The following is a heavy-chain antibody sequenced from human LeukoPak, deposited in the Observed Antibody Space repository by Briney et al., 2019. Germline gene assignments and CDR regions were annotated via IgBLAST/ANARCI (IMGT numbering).Heavy chain of an antibody. D-gene: IGHD6-13*01. V-gene: IGHV3-48*01. Sequence: GGSLRLSCAASGFTFSSYSMNWVRQAPGKGLEWVSYISSSSSTIYYADSVKGRFTISRDNAKNSLYLQMNSLRAEDTAVYYCAKGGAAAAGTGDYWGQGTLVTVSS. J-gene: IGHJ4*02. CDR2: ISSSSSTI. CDR1: GFTFSSYS. CDR3: AKGGAAAAGTGDY.